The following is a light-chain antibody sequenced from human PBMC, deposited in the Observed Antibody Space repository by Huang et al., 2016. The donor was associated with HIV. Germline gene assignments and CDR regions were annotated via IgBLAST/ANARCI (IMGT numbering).Light chain of an antibody. V-gene: IGKV3-20*01. CDR1: QSVSSSY. J-gene: IGKJ2*01. CDR3: QQYGSLRYT. Sequence: EIVLTQSPGTLSLSPGERATLSCRASQSVSSSYLAWYQQKPGQAPRLLSYGASSRATGVPDRFSGSGSGTDFTLTISRLEPEDSAVYYCQQYGSLRYTFGQGTNLEIK. CDR2: GAS.